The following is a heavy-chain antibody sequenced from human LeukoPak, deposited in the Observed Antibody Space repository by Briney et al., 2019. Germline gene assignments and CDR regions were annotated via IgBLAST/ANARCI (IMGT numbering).Heavy chain of an antibody. CDR3: AKDRTYSGSYDFDY. D-gene: IGHD1-26*01. Sequence: GGSLRLSCAASGFTFSSYGMHWVRQAPGKGLEWVAFIRYDGSNKYYADSVKGRFTISRDNSKNTLYLQMNSLRAEDTAVYYCAKDRTYSGSYDFDYWGQGTLVTVSS. J-gene: IGHJ4*02. V-gene: IGHV3-30*02. CDR2: IRYDGSNK. CDR1: GFTFSSYG.